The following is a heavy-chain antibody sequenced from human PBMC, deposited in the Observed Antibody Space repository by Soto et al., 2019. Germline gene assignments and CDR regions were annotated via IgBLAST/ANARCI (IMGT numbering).Heavy chain of an antibody. Sequence: EVQLVESGGGLVQPGGSLRLFCAASGITFSSFWMSWVRQAPGKGLEWVANIKQDGSEKYYVDSVKGRFTISRDNAKNTLFLQMNSLRAEDTAVYYCASGRFWGQGTLVTVSS. CDR2: IKQDGSEK. CDR1: GITFSSFW. V-gene: IGHV3-7*01. CDR3: ASGRF. J-gene: IGHJ4*02.